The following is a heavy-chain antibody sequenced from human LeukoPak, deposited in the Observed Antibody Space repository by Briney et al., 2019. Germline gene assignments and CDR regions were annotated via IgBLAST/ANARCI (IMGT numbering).Heavy chain of an antibody. V-gene: IGHV4-31*03. D-gene: IGHD2-2*01. CDR3: ARTLVDRAEYQPTYYFDY. CDR2: IYYSGST. J-gene: IGHJ4*02. Sequence: PSQTLSLTCTVSGGSISSGGYSWSWIRQHPGKGLEWIGYIYYSGSTYYNPSLKSRVTITVDTSKNQFSLKLSSVTAADTAVYYCARTLVDRAEYQPTYYFDYWGQGTLVTVSS. CDR1: GGSISSGGYS.